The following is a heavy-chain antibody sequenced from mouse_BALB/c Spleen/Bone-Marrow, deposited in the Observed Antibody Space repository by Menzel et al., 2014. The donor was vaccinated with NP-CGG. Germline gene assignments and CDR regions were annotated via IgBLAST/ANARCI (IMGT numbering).Heavy chain of an antibody. V-gene: IGHV1-69*01. D-gene: IGHD2-3*01. CDR3: TRTYEYFDY. CDR1: GYTFTSYW. J-gene: IGHJ2*01. CDR2: IYPSDNYT. Sequence: QVQLQQSGAELVMPGASVKLSCKASGYTFTSYWINWVKQRPGQGLEWIGNIYPSDNYTNYNQKFKDKATLTVDISSTTAYMQLSSPTSEDSAVYYCTRTYEYFDYWGQGTTLTVSS.